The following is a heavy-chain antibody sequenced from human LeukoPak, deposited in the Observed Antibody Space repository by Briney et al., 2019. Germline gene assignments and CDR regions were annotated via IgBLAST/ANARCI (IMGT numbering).Heavy chain of an antibody. J-gene: IGHJ5*02. V-gene: IGHV3-33*05. Sequence: GGSLRLSCAASGFIFSSYGMHWVRQAPGKGLEWVAVISYDGSDQYYADSVKGRFTISRDNSKNTLYLQMNSLRAEDTAVYYCARASDPWLQLTWGQGTLVTVSS. CDR3: ARASDPWLQLT. CDR1: GFIFSSYG. CDR2: ISYDGSDQ. D-gene: IGHD5-24*01.